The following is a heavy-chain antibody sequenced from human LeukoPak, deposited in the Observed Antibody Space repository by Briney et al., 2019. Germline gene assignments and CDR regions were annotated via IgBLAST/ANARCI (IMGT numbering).Heavy chain of an antibody. V-gene: IGHV3-23*01. D-gene: IGHD3-10*01. CDR2: ISGSGGST. J-gene: IGHJ6*03. CDR1: GFTFSSYG. Sequence: GGSLRLSCAASGFTFSSYGMSWVRQAPGKGLEWVSAISGSGGSTYCADSVKGRFTISRDNSKNTLYLQMNSLRAEDTAVYYCVRGLLYGSGSYYNPSDYCYMDVWGKGTTVTISS. CDR3: VRGLLYGSGSYYNPSDYCYMDV.